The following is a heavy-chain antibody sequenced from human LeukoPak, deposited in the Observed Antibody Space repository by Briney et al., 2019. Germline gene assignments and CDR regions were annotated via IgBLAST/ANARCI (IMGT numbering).Heavy chain of an antibody. J-gene: IGHJ3*02. Sequence: SETLSLTCAVYGGSFSGYYWSWIRQPPGKGLEWIGEINHSGSTNYNPSLKSRVTISVDTSKNQFSLKLSSVTAADTAVYYCARPIWSWSDDAFDIWGQGTMVTVSS. V-gene: IGHV4-34*01. D-gene: IGHD3-3*01. CDR3: ARPIWSWSDDAFDI. CDR1: GGSFSGYY. CDR2: INHSGST.